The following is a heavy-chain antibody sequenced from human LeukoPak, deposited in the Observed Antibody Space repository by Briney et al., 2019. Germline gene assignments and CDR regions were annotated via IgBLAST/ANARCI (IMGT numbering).Heavy chain of an antibody. CDR3: AKRWARGCYDSYYYYGMDV. Sequence: PGGSLRLSCAASGFTFSSYAMSWVRQAPGKGLEWVSAISGSGGSTYYADSVKGRFTISRDNSKNTLYLQMNSLRAEDTAVNYCAKRWARGCYDSYYYYGMDVWGKGTTVTVSS. D-gene: IGHD2-15*01. CDR1: GFTFSSYA. V-gene: IGHV3-23*01. CDR2: ISGSGGST. J-gene: IGHJ6*04.